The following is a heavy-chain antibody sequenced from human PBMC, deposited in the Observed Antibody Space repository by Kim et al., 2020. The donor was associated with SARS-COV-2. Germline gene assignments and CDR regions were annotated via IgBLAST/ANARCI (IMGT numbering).Heavy chain of an antibody. CDR3: VGRTSGNGPEN. CDR1: GFTFSSYW. CDR2: INNDSSTT. D-gene: IGHD2-2*01. Sequence: GGSLRLSCAASGFTFSSYWMHWVRQAPGKGLEWVSRINNDSSTTGTADSVKGRFTITRDNDKNTMYPQMNSMRAEATATDFCVGRTSGNGPENWGQGTL. V-gene: IGHV3-74*01. J-gene: IGHJ1*01.